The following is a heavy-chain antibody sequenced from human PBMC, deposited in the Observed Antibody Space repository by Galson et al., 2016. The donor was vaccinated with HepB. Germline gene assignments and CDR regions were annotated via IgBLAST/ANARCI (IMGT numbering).Heavy chain of an antibody. J-gene: IGHJ5*02. Sequence: SVKVSCKASGYTFTNYGITWVRQAPGQGLEWMGWISAQNGNTNYAQRLQGRVTMTTDTSTSTAYMELRSLRSDDTAVYYCARSSVLRFLQWLREDWFDPWGQGTLVTVSS. V-gene: IGHV1-18*01. D-gene: IGHD3-3*01. CDR3: ARSSVLRFLQWLREDWFDP. CDR1: GYTFTNYG. CDR2: ISAQNGNT.